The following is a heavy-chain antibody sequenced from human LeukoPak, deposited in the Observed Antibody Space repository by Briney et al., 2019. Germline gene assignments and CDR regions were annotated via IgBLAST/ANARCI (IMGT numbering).Heavy chain of an antibody. V-gene: IGHV1-2*02. D-gene: IGHD3-22*01. Sequence: ASVKVSCKASGGTFSSYAISWVRQAPGQGLEWMGWINPNSGGTNYAQKFQGRVTMTRDTSISTAYMELSRLRSDDTAVYYCARGYYDSSGALGYWGQGTLVTVSS. CDR2: INPNSGGT. CDR3: ARGYYDSSGALGY. CDR1: GGTFSSYA. J-gene: IGHJ4*02.